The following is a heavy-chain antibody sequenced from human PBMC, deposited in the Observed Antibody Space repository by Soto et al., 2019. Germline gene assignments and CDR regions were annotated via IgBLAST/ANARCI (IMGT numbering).Heavy chain of an antibody. J-gene: IGHJ6*03. D-gene: IGHD3-9*01. V-gene: IGHV4-59*08. CDR2: VYYTGST. Sequence: PSETLSLTCTVSGGSISNFYWSWIRQPPGKGLEWIGYVYYTGSTSYNPSLKRRVTFSADSSRGQFSLRLNSVTAADTAVYYCARTVLGPDLLADSFVDYYYMDVWGEGTTVTVPS. CDR1: GGSISNFY. CDR3: ARTVLGPDLLADSFVDYYYMDV.